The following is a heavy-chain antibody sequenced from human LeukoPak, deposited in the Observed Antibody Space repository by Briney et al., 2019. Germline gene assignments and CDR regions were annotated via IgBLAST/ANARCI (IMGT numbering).Heavy chain of an antibody. CDR1: GGSVTSGSYY. V-gene: IGHV4-61*02. CDR3: ARGSALAIYY. CDR2: ISTSGST. J-gene: IGHJ4*02. D-gene: IGHD3-3*01. Sequence: PSETLSLTCSVSGGSVTSGSYYWRWIRQPAGKGLEWIGRISTSGSTHYNPSLKSRVTMSLDTSKNQFSLKLNSLTAADTAVYYCARGSALAIYYWGQGALVTVSS.